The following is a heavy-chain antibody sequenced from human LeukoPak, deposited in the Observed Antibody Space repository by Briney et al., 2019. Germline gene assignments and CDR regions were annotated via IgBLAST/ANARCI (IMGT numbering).Heavy chain of an antibody. V-gene: IGHV3-9*01. J-gene: IGHJ4*02. D-gene: IGHD3-10*01. CDR3: AKDKKSMIRGVVDY. Sequence: GGSLRLSCAASGFTFDDYAMHWVRQAPGKGLEWVSGISWNSDRLDYADSVMGRFTISRDNAKNSLYLQMNSLRAEDTAFYYCAKDKKSMIRGVVDYWGQGTLVTVSS. CDR2: ISWNSDRL. CDR1: GFTFDDYA.